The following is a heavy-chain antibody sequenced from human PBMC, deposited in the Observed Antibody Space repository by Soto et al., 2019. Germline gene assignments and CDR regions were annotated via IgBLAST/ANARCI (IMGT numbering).Heavy chain of an antibody. V-gene: IGHV2-70*01. Sequence: SGPTLVNPTQTLTLTCTFSGFSLSTSGMCVSWIRQPPGKALEWLALIDWDDDKYYSTSLKTRLTISKDTSKNQVVLTMTNMDPVDTATYYCACSYGDYARFGYYGMDVWGQGTTVTVSS. CDR2: IDWDDDK. CDR1: GFSLSTSGMC. CDR3: ACSYGDYARFGYYGMDV. J-gene: IGHJ6*02. D-gene: IGHD4-17*01.